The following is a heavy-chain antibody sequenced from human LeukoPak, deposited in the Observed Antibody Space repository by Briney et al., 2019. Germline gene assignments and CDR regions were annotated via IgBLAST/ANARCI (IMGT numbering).Heavy chain of an antibody. V-gene: IGHV1-46*01. CDR3: ARDRGYSYGTGYYYYGMDV. CDR1: GYTFTSYY. CDR2: INPSGGST. D-gene: IGHD5-18*01. Sequence: GASVKVSCTASGYTFTSYYMHWVRQAPGQGLEWMGIINPSGGSTSYAQKFRGRVTMTRDTSTSTVYMELSSLRSEDTAVYYCARDRGYSYGTGYYYYGMDVWGRGTTVTVSS. J-gene: IGHJ6*04.